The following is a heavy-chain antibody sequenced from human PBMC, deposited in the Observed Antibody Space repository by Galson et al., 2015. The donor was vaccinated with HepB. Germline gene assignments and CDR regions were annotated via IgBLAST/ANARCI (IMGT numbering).Heavy chain of an antibody. CDR3: ARLGTSASGSYFDY. J-gene: IGHJ4*02. Sequence: QSGAEVKKPGESLKISCKGSGYSFTNYWITWVRQMPGKGLEWMGIIYPGDSDTKYSPSFEGQVTFSADKSINTAYVQWSSLKASDTAMHFCARLGTSASGSYFDYWGQGTLVTVSP. D-gene: IGHD3-10*01. V-gene: IGHV5-51*01. CDR1: GYSFTNYW. CDR2: IYPGDSDT.